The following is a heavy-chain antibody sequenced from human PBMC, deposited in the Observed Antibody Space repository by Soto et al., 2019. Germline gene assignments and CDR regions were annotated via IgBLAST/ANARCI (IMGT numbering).Heavy chain of an antibody. J-gene: IGHJ3*02. D-gene: IGHD3-22*01. Sequence: PSETLSLTCTVSGSSISCGGYYQSWIRQHPGKGLERIGYIYYSGSNYYIPSLKSRVTISVDTSKNQFSLKLSSVTAADTAVYYCARAGSNYYDSSGYYYSFAFDIWGQGTMVTVSS. V-gene: IGHV4-31*03. CDR1: GSSISCGGYY. CDR2: IYYSGSN. CDR3: ARAGSNYYDSSGYYYSFAFDI.